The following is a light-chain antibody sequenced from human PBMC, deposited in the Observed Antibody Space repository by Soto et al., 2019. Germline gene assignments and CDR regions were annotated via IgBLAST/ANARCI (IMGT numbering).Light chain of an antibody. Sequence: QSALTQPRSVSGSPGQSVTISCTGTSSDVGGYNYVSWYQQHPGKAPKLMIYDVSKRPSGVPDRFSGSKSGNTASLTISGLQAEDEADYYCCPYAGSSNYVFGTGTKVTVL. CDR2: DVS. CDR1: SSDVGGYNY. V-gene: IGLV2-11*01. J-gene: IGLJ1*01. CDR3: CPYAGSSNYV.